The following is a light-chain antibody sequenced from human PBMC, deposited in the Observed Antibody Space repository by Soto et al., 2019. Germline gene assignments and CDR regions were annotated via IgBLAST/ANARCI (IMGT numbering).Light chain of an antibody. J-gene: IGLJ1*01. CDR2: DVS. Sequence: QSALTQPASVSGSPGQSITISCTGTSSDVGGYNYVSWYQQHPGKAPKLMIYDVSNRPSGVSNRFFGSKSGSTASLTISGLQAEDEADYYCSSYTSSSPFYVFGTGTKVTVL. CDR1: SSDVGGYNY. V-gene: IGLV2-14*01. CDR3: SSYTSSSPFYV.